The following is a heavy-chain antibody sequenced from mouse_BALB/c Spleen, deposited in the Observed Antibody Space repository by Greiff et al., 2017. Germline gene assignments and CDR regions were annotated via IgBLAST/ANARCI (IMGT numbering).Heavy chain of an antibody. Sequence: EVKVVESGGGLVQPGGSLRLSCATSGFTFTDYYMSWVRQPPGKALEWLGFIRNKANGYTTEYSASVKGRFTISRDNSQSILYLQMNTLRAEDSATYYCARGRNYPSYWGQGTLVTVSA. CDR2: IRNKANGYTT. J-gene: IGHJ3*01. CDR3: ARGRNYPSY. V-gene: IGHV7-3*02. CDR1: GFTFTDYY. D-gene: IGHD1-1*02.